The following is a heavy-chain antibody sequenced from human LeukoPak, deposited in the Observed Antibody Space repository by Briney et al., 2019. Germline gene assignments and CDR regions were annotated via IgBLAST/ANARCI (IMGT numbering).Heavy chain of an antibody. CDR2: INHSGST. CDR1: GGSTSSGGYY. J-gene: IGHJ5*02. D-gene: IGHD2-2*03. CDR3: ARRPYFSGYCSSTSCHFDP. V-gene: IGHV4-30-2*01. Sequence: KPSQTLSLTCTVSGGSTSSGGYYWSWIRKPPGKGLEWIGEINHSGSTNYNPSLKSRVTISVDTSKNQFSLKLSSVTAADTAVYYCARRPYFSGYCSSTSCHFDPWGQGTLVTVSS.